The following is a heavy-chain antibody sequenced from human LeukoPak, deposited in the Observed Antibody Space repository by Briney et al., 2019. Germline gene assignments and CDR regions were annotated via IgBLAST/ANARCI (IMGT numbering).Heavy chain of an antibody. J-gene: IGHJ4*02. V-gene: IGHV4-39*01. Sequence: PSETLSLTCTVSGGSISSSSYYWGWIRQPPGKGLEWIGSIYYSGSTYYNPSLKSRVTISVDTSKNQFSLKLSSVTAADTAVYYCARQRRGIVVVPAAQSRDYWAREPWSPSPQ. CDR3: ARQRRGIVVVPAAQSRDY. D-gene: IGHD2-2*01. CDR2: IYYSGST. CDR1: GGSISSSSYY.